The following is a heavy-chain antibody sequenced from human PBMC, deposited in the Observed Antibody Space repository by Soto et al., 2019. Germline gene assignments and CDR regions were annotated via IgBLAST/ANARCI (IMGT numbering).Heavy chain of an antibody. CDR3: VREGRGSFDF. V-gene: IGHV3-23*01. J-gene: IGHJ3*01. CDR1: GFIFTNYA. Sequence: GALRLSCAASGFIFTNYAMNWVRQAPGKGLEWVSVIGGRGNSAYYADSVQGRFTISRDNSKNTLSLQMSSLTADDTAIYYCVREGRGSFDFWGRGTMVTVSS. D-gene: IGHD5-12*01. CDR2: IGGRGNSA.